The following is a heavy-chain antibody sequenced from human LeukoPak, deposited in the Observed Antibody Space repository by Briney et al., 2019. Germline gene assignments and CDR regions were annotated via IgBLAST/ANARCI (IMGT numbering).Heavy chain of an antibody. J-gene: IGHJ6*02. CDR2: IYYSGST. V-gene: IGHV4-39*07. CDR3: ARGRDCSSTSCYTKAGGMDV. CDR1: GGSISSSSYY. D-gene: IGHD2-2*02. Sequence: SETLSLTCTVSGGSISSSSYYWGWIRQPPGKGLEWIGSIYYSGSTYYNPSLKSRVTISVDTSKNQFSLKLSSVTAADTAVYYCARGRDCSSTSCYTKAGGMDVWGQGTTVTVSS.